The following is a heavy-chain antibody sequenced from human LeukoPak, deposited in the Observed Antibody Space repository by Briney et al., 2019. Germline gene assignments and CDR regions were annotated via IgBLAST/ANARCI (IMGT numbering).Heavy chain of an antibody. CDR2: MNPNSGNT. Sequence: GASVKVSCKASGYTFTSYDINWVRQATGQGREWMGWMNPNSGNTGYAQKFQGRVTITRNTSISTAYMELSSLRSEDTAVYYCAREDYYDSGSNDYWGQGTLVTVSS. CDR1: GYTFTSYD. V-gene: IGHV1-8*03. CDR3: AREDYYDSGSNDY. D-gene: IGHD3-22*01. J-gene: IGHJ4*02.